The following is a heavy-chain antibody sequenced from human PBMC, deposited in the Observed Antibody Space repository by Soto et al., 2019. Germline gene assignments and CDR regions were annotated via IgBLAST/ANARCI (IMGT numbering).Heavy chain of an antibody. CDR3: ARGDIVVVVAAGGMDV. Sequence: GGSLRLSCVASGFTFTNYWMTWVRQTPGRGLEWVANINQDGSERTHVDSVKGRFTVSRDNAKNSLYLEMNRLRAEDTAVYYCARGDIVVVVAAGGMDVWGQGTTVTVSS. J-gene: IGHJ6*02. D-gene: IGHD2-15*01. CDR2: INQDGSER. V-gene: IGHV3-7*01. CDR1: GFTFTNYW.